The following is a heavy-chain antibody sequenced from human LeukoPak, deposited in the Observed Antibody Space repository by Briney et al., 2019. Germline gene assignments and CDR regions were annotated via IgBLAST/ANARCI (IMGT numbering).Heavy chain of an antibody. V-gene: IGHV3-33*01. Sequence: SGRSLRPSCAASGFTFSNYGISWLRQAPGKGLEWVAVIWYDGTNKYYGDSVKGRFTISRDNSENTPYLQMNSLTCEDPAMHYCARVSPPRPLYSRSNFDYWGRGTLVTVSS. CDR3: ARVSPPRPLYSRSNFDY. CDR2: IWYDGTNK. J-gene: IGHJ4*02. D-gene: IGHD6-6*01. CDR1: GFTFSNYG.